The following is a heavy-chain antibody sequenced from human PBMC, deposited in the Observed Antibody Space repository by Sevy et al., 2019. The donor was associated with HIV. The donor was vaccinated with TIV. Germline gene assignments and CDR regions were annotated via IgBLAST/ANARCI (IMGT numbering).Heavy chain of an antibody. CDR3: AGENAWGRGYS. V-gene: IGHV4-59*08. Sequence: SGTLSLTCTVSGGSITSLYWNWIRQPPGKGLEWIANIYYNSHINYNPSLKSRVTLSLDTSKNQFTLRLSSVTAADTAMYYCAGENAWGRGYSWGQGTLVTVSS. CDR2: IYYNSHI. J-gene: IGHJ4*02. D-gene: IGHD1-1*01. CDR1: GGSITSLY.